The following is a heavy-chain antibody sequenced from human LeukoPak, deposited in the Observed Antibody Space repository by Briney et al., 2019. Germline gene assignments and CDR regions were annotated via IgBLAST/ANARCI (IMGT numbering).Heavy chain of an antibody. D-gene: IGHD5-18*01. Sequence: ASVKVSCKASGYTFTSYGISWVRQAPGQGLEWMGWISAYNGNTNYEQKLQGRVTMTTDTSTSTAYMELRSMRSDDTAVYYWARAIVDTAMVVWGQGTLVTVSS. CDR2: ISAYNGNT. V-gene: IGHV1-18*01. J-gene: IGHJ4*02. CDR1: GYTFTSYG. CDR3: ARAIVDTAMVV.